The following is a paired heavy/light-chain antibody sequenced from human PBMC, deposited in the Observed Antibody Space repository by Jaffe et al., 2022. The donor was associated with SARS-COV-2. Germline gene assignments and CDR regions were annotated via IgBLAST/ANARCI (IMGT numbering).Light chain of an antibody. CDR1: QSVSSSY. J-gene: IGKJ1*01. CDR3: QQYGSSPPWT. CDR2: GAS. Sequence: EIVLTQSPDTLSLSPGERATLSCRATQSVSSSYLAWYQQKPGQPPRLLIFGASSRATGIPDRFSGSGSGTDFTLTISRLEPEDFAVYFCQQYGSSPPWTFGQGTKVEIK. V-gene: IGKV3-20*01.
Heavy chain of an antibody. CDR3: ARRGYGGNFLDY. CDR1: GFTFSNYG. J-gene: IGHJ4*02. Sequence: QVQLVGSGGGVVQPGRSLRLSCVASGFTFSNYGMHWVRQAPGKGLEWVAVIWKDGSNEHYADSVKGRFTISRDNSKNTLYLQMNSLRAEDTAVYYCARRGYGGNFLDYWGQGTLVTVSS. CDR2: IWKDGSNE. D-gene: IGHD4-17*01. V-gene: IGHV3-33*01.